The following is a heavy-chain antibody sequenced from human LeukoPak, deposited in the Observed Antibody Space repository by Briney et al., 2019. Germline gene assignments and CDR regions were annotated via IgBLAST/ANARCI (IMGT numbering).Heavy chain of an antibody. D-gene: IGHD6-19*01. J-gene: IGHJ4*02. Sequence: GGSLRLSCAASGFTFDDYAMHWVRQAPGKGLEWVSGISWNSGSIGYADSVKGRFTISRGNAKNSLYLQMNSLRAEDTALYYCAKEAVAGAIDYWGQGTLVTVS. V-gene: IGHV3-9*01. CDR3: AKEAVAGAIDY. CDR1: GFTFDDYA. CDR2: ISWNSGSI.